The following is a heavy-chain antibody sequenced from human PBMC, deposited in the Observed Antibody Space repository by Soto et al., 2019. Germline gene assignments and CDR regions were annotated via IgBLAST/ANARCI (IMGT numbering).Heavy chain of an antibody. D-gene: IGHD5-12*01. V-gene: IGHV1-69*08. Sequence: QVQLVQSGAEVKKPGSSVKVSCKTPGGTFRSDTITWVRQAPGQGLEWMRRIISLLDTADYAQKFQGRVRITADKSTGTAYMEVNSLRFEDTAIYYCVRNSPIGSTFSGHDGIDYWGQGTLVTVSS. CDR1: GGTFRSDT. CDR3: VRNSPIGSTFSGHDGIDY. CDR2: IISLLDTA. J-gene: IGHJ4*02.